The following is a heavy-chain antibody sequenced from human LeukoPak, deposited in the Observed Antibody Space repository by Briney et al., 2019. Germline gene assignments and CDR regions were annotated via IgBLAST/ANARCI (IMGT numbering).Heavy chain of an antibody. Sequence: PSETLSLTCTVSGGSISSYYWSWIRQPPGRGLEWIGYIYYSGSTNYNPSLKSRVTISVDTSKNQFSLKLSSVTAADTAVYYCARTLEGFDPWGQGTLVTVSS. CDR2: IYYSGST. J-gene: IGHJ5*02. V-gene: IGHV4-59*01. CDR1: GGSISSYY. CDR3: ARTLEGFDP.